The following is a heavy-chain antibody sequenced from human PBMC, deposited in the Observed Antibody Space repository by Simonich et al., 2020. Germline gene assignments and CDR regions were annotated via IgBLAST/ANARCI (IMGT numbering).Heavy chain of an antibody. V-gene: IGHV1-24*01. CDR1: GYTLTELS. Sequence: QVQLVQSGAEVKKPGASVKVSCKVSGYTLTELSMHWVRQAPGKGLEWKGGFDPEDGETIDAQKFQGRGTMTEDTSTDTAYMELSSLRSEDTAVYYCATNSPSSWGYHNFDYWGQGTLVTVSS. CDR2: FDPEDGET. J-gene: IGHJ4*02. D-gene: IGHD7-27*01. CDR3: ATNSPSSWGYHNFDY.